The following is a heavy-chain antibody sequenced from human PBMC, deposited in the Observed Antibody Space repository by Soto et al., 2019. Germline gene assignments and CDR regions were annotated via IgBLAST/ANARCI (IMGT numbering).Heavy chain of an antibody. CDR1: GFTFSSYG. D-gene: IGHD3-10*01. CDR3: AKDTQLLWFGDVYYGMDV. CDR2: ISYDGSNK. V-gene: IGHV3-30*18. J-gene: IGHJ6*02. Sequence: GGSLRLSCAASGFTFSSYGMHWVRQAPGKGLEWVAVISYDGSNKYYADSVKGRFTISRDNSKNTLYLQMNSLRAEDTAVYYCAKDTQLLWFGDVYYGMDVWGQGTTVTVSS.